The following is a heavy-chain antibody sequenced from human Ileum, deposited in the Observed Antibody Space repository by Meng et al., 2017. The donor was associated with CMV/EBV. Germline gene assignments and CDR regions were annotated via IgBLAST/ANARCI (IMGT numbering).Heavy chain of an antibody. CDR3: AREGGGWYFDS. CDR2: IYYSGST. Sequence: QVQLQESGPGLVQPSHTLSLTCTVSGDSLSTGDYYWSWIRQHPGKGPEWIGYIYYSGSTLYNPSLKSPVTISLDKSKNQFSLRLRSVTAADTAVYFCAREGGGWYFDSWGQGTLVTVSS. CDR1: GDSLSTGDYY. V-gene: IGHV4-30-4*01. D-gene: IGHD6-19*01. J-gene: IGHJ4*02.